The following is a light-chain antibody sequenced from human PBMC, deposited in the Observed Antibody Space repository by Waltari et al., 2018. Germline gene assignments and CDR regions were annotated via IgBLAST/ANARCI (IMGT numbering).Light chain of an antibody. CDR2: EVT. J-gene: IGLJ2*01. V-gene: IGLV2-8*01. CDR3: SSYGGSSTLV. Sequence: QSALTQPPSASGSPGQSVTISCTGTSTDPDDYNFVAWYQQQPGKAPQLIIHEVTKRPTGVPDRFSGSRSATTASLTVSGLQYEDEGDYYCSSYGGSSTLVFGGGTKLTVL. CDR1: STDPDDYNF.